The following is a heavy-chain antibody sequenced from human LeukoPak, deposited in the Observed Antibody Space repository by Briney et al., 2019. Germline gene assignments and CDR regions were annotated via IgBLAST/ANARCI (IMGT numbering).Heavy chain of an antibody. Sequence: PSQTLSLSCTVSGGSISSGDYYWSWIRQPPGKGLEWIRYFYYSGSTYYNPSLKSRVTISIDTSKNRFSLKLSSVTAADTAVYYCARPYYYDSRIDPWGQGTLVTVSS. CDR3: ARPYYYDSRIDP. CDR1: GGSISSGDYY. CDR2: FYYSGST. V-gene: IGHV4-30-4*01. J-gene: IGHJ5*02. D-gene: IGHD3-22*01.